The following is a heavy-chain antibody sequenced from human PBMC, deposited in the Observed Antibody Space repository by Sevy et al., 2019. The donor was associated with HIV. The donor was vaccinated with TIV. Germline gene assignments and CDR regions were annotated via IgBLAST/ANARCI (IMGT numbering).Heavy chain of an antibody. CDR2: IKGDGSDK. D-gene: IGHD3-16*01. CDR3: AHETIGRFDS. CDR1: GFTFSVYW. V-gene: IGHV3-7*01. Sequence: GGSLRLSCAASGFTFSVYWMNWVRQAPGKGLEWVANIKGDGSDKHYDDSVEGRFTISRDNGKNLLYLQMNSLRVEDTAVYYCAHETIGRFDSWGQGTLVTVSS. J-gene: IGHJ4*02.